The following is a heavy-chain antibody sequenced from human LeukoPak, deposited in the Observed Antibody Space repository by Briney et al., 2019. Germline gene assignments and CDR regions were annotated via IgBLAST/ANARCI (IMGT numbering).Heavy chain of an antibody. CDR3: ARLTYYYDSSGYYRHIDC. CDR2: IYYSGST. CDR1: GGSISSSSYY. J-gene: IGHJ4*02. Sequence: PSETLSLTCTVSGGSISSSSYYWGWIRQPPGKGLEWIGSIYYSGSTYYNPSLKSRVTISVDTSKNQFSLKLSSVTAADTAVYYCARLTYYYDSSGYYRHIDCWGQGTLVTVSS. V-gene: IGHV4-39*01. D-gene: IGHD3-22*01.